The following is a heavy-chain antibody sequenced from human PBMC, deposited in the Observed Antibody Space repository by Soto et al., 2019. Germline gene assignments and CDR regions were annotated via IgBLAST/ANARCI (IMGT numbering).Heavy chain of an antibody. CDR3: ARGYQLLKNYYYYYGMDV. D-gene: IGHD2-2*01. V-gene: IGHV1-8*01. J-gene: IGHJ6*02. CDR1: GYTFTSYD. CDR2: MNPNSGNT. Sequence: QVQLVQSGAEVKKPGASEKVSCKASGYTFTSYDINWVRQATGQGLEWMGWMNPNSGNTGYAQKFQGRVTMTRNTSISTAYMELSSLRSEDTAVYYCARGYQLLKNYYYYYGMDVWGQGTTVTVSS.